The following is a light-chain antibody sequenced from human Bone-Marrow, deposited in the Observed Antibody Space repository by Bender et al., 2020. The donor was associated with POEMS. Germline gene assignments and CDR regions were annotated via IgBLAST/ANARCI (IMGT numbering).Light chain of an antibody. V-gene: IGLV3-1*01. Sequence: SYELTQPPSVSVSPGQTASITCSGDKLGERYATWYQQKAGQSPVLVIYQDSRRPSGIPERFSGSNSGNTATLTISGTQAMDEADYYCQAWDSSTAVFGGGTKLTVL. CDR3: QAWDSSTAV. CDR2: QDS. J-gene: IGLJ2*01. CDR1: KLGERY.